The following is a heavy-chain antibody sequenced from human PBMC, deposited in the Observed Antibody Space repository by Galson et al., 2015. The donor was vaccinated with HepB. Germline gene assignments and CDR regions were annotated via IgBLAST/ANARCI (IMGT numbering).Heavy chain of an antibody. Sequence: ETLSLTCAVYGGSFSGYYWSWIRQPPGKGLEWIGEINHSGSTNYNPSLKSRVTISVDTSKNQFSLKLSSVTATDTAVYYCAREQITMVRGVISFWGQGTLVTVSS. CDR1: GGSFSGYY. CDR2: INHSGST. D-gene: IGHD3-10*01. J-gene: IGHJ4*02. V-gene: IGHV4-34*01. CDR3: AREQITMVRGVISF.